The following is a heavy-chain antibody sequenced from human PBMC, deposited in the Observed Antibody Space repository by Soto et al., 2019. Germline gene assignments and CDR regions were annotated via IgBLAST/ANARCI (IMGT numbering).Heavy chain of an antibody. CDR2: INHSGST. CDR1: GGSFSGYY. CDR3: ARSAIVATIRYFDD. Sequence: SETLSLTCAVYGGSFSGYYWSWIRQPPGKGLEWIGEINHSGSTNYNPSLKSRVTISVDTSKNQFSLKLSSVTAADTAVYYCARSAIVATIRYFDDWGQGTLVTVSS. V-gene: IGHV4-34*01. D-gene: IGHD5-12*01. J-gene: IGHJ4*02.